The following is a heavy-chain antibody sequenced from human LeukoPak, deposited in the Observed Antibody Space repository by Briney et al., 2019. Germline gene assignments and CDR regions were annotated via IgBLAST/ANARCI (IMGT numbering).Heavy chain of an antibody. V-gene: IGHV3-48*04. J-gene: IGHJ6*03. CDR3: ARGYSSSPWYYYYYMDV. CDR1: GFTFSNYS. D-gene: IGHD6-6*01. Sequence: PGGSLRLSCAASGFTFSNYSMNWVRQAPGKGLEWVSYISNSGSTIYYADSVKGRFTISRDNAKNSLYLQMNSLRAEDTAVYYCARGYSSSPWYYYYYMDVWGKGTTVTVSS. CDR2: ISNSGSTI.